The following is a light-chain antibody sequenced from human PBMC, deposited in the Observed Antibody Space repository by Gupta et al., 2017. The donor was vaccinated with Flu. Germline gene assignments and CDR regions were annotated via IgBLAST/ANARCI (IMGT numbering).Light chain of an antibody. V-gene: IGLV1-44*01. CDR1: SSNIGSNT. CDR2: SKN. J-gene: IGLJ3*02. Sequence: QSVLTQPPSASGTPGQRVTISCSGSSSNIGSNTVNCYQQLPGTAPKLLIYSKNQRPSGVPDRFAGSKAGTSASQAISGLQSEDEADYCGAAWDDRLNARVFGGGTKLTVL. CDR3: AAWDDRLNARV.